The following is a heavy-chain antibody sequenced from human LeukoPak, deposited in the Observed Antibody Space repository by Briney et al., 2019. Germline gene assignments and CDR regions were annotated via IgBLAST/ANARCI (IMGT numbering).Heavy chain of an antibody. V-gene: IGHV4-34*01. CDR1: GGSFSGYY. J-gene: IGHJ3*02. D-gene: IGHD3-22*01. CDR2: INHSGST. Sequence: SETLSLTCAVYGGSFSGYYWSWIRQPPGKGLEWIGEINHSGSTNYNPSLKSRVTISVDTSKNQFSLKLSSVTAADAAVYYCARVGGSGYYYDAFDIWGQGTMVTVSS. CDR3: ARVGGSGYYYDAFDI.